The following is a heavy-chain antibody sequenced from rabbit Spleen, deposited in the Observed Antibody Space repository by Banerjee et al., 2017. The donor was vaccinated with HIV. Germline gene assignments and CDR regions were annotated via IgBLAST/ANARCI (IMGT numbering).Heavy chain of an antibody. Sequence: QEQLEESGGDLVKPGASLTLTCTASGFSFSGGYDMCWVRQAPGKGLEWIACIYAASGTPYYASWAKGRFTISKTSSTTVTLQMTSLTAADTATYFCGKEGIKGGGLQLWGPGTLVTVS. CDR2: IYAASGTP. V-gene: IGHV1S45*01. CDR3: GKEGIKGGGLQL. CDR1: GFSFSGGYD. J-gene: IGHJ4*01. D-gene: IGHD1-1*01.